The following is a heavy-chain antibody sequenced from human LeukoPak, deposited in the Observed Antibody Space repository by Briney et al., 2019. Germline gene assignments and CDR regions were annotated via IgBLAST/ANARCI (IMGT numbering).Heavy chain of an antibody. Sequence: GASVKVSCKASGGTFSSYAISWVRQAPGQGLEWMGGIIPIFGTANYAQKFQGRVTITADKFTSTAYMELSSLRSEDTAVYYRARASSYCSGGSCYGYNWFDPWGQGTLVTVSS. CDR2: IIPIFGTA. CDR3: ARASSYCSGGSCYGYNWFDP. CDR1: GGTFSSYA. D-gene: IGHD2-15*01. V-gene: IGHV1-69*06. J-gene: IGHJ5*02.